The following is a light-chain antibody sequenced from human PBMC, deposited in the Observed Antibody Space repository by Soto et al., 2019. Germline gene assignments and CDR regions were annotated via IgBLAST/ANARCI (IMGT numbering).Light chain of an antibody. Sequence: QSVLTQPASVSGSPGQSFTISCTGTGSDVGGYDYVSWYQHHPGKAHKVMIYEVTNRPSGVSNRFSGSKSGNTASLTISGLLGEYEADYYCSSYTSSSTYVVGTGTKVTVL. V-gene: IGLV2-14*01. CDR1: GSDVGGYDY. CDR3: SSYTSSSTYV. CDR2: EVT. J-gene: IGLJ1*01.